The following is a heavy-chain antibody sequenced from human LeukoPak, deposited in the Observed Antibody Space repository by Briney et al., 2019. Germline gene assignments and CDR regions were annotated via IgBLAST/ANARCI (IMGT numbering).Heavy chain of an antibody. Sequence: ASVKVSCKASGYTFTGYYMHWVRQAPGQGLEWMGWINPNSGGTNYAQEFQGRVTMTRDTSISTAYMELSRLRSDDTAVYYCARSEGYYYYYMDVWGKGTTVTVSS. CDR2: INPNSGGT. CDR3: ARSEGYYYYYMDV. J-gene: IGHJ6*03. V-gene: IGHV1-2*02. CDR1: GYTFTGYY.